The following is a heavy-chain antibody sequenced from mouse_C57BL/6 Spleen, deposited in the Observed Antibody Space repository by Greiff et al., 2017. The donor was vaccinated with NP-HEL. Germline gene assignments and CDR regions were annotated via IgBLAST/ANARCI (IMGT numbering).Heavy chain of an antibody. J-gene: IGHJ4*01. Sequence: VQLQQPGAELVKPGASVKMSCKASGYTFTSYWITWVKQRPGQGLEWIGDIYPGSGSTNYNEKFKSKATLTVDTSSSTAYMQLSSLTSEDSAVYYCARGMIYDGYFYYAMDYWGQGTSVTVSS. V-gene: IGHV1-55*01. CDR3: ARGMIYDGYFYYAMDY. CDR1: GYTFTSYW. D-gene: IGHD2-3*01. CDR2: IYPGSGST.